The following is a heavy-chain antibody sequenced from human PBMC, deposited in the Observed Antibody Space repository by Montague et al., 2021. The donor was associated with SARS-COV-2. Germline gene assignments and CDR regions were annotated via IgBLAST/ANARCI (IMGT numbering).Heavy chain of an antibody. D-gene: IGHD3-16*01. CDR3: ARDRGHGAFYYYHFGLDV. CDR1: GFTFSRYA. J-gene: IGHJ6*02. CDR2: ISYDVRNQ. V-gene: IGHV3-30*04. Sequence: SLRLSGAASGFTFSRYAMHWVRQAPGKGLEWVAVISYDVRNQFYLDSVXGRFTISRDNSKNTLYLQIDSLRPEDTALYYCARDRGHGAFYYYHFGLDVWGQGTTVTVSS.